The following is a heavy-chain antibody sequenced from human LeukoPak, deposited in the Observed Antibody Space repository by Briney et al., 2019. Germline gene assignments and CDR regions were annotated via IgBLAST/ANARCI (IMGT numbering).Heavy chain of an antibody. Sequence: GGSLRLSCAASGFTFSSDSMNWVRQAPGKGLEWVSSISSSSSYIYYADSVKGRFTISRDNARNSLYLQMNSLRAEDTAVYYCARDCLAAATPHWCFDLWGPGTLVTGSS. CDR3: ARDCLAAATPHWCFDL. CDR2: ISSSSSYI. CDR1: GFTFSSDS. V-gene: IGHV3-21*01. J-gene: IGHJ2*01. D-gene: IGHD6-13*01.